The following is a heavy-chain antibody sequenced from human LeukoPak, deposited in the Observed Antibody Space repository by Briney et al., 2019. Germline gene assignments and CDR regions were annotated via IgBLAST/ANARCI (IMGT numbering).Heavy chain of an antibody. CDR1: GCTFSSYW. V-gene: IGHV3-7*01. D-gene: IGHD3-10*01. J-gene: IGHJ4*02. CDR3: ARVDAERWFGELYHYYFDY. CDR2: IKQDGGEK. Sequence: GSLRLSCAASGCTFSSYWMSWVRQAPGKGLEWVANIKQDGGEKYYVDSVKGRFTISRDNAKNSLYLQMNSLRAEDTAVYYCARVDAERWFGELYHYYFDYWGQGTLVTVSS.